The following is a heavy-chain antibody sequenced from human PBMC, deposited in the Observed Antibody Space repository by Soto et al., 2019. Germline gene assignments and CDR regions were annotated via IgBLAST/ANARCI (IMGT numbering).Heavy chain of an antibody. CDR3: ARVEEVAGIYNYHGLDV. CDR1: GGTFSNYA. J-gene: IGHJ6*02. CDR2: IVPIFGTT. D-gene: IGHD6-19*01. V-gene: IGHV1-69*12. Sequence: QVQLVQSGAEVKKPGSSVKVSCKVSGGTFSNYAIDWVRLAPGQGLEWMGGIVPIFGTTYYTQKVQGRATIIADDSTTTAYLELSSLRSEDTAIYYGARVEEVAGIYNYHGLDVWGQGTAVTVSS.